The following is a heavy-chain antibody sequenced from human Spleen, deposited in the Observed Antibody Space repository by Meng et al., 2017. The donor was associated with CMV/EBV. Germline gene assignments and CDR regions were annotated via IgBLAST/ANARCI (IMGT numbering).Heavy chain of an antibody. D-gene: IGHD1-1*01. J-gene: IGHJ4*02. CDR2: INHSGST. V-gene: IGHV4-34*01. Sequence: SETLSLTCAVYGGSFSGYYWGWIRQPPGKGLEWIGEINHSGSTNYNPSLKSRVTISVDTSKNQFSLKLSSVTAADTAVYYCARGPTGAHFWYWGQGTLVTVSS. CDR3: ARGPTGAHFWY. CDR1: GGSFSGYY.